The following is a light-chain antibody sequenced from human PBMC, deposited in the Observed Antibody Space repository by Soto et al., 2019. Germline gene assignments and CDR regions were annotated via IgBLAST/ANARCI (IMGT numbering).Light chain of an antibody. J-gene: IGKJ1*01. V-gene: IGKV3-20*01. CDR2: GAS. Sequence: EIVLTQSPGTLALSPGERATLSCKASQSVSSNFLAWYQRKPGQAPRLLIYGASYRATDIPYRFSGSGSGTDFTLNITRLEPDDFAVYYCQQYGTSPPTFGQGTKVEI. CDR1: QSVSSNF. CDR3: QQYGTSPPT.